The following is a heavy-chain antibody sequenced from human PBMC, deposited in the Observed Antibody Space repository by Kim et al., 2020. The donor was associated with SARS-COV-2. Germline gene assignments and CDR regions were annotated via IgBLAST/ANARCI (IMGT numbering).Heavy chain of an antibody. V-gene: IGHV3-53*01. CDR3: TSDVLAGYWY. Sequence: TYYAACVMGRFTISRDNTKNTLYLHMNNMGAEDTAVYYCTSDVLAGYWYWGQGTLVTVSS. CDR2: T. D-gene: IGHD2-21*01. J-gene: IGHJ4*02.